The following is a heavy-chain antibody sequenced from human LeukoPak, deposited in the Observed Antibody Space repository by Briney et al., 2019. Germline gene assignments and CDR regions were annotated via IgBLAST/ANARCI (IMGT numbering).Heavy chain of an antibody. D-gene: IGHD1-14*01. CDR3: VKDPLTQVGWYFDL. Sequence: GGSLRLSCVASGFTFSTYAMSWVRQAPGKGLEWVSSISGSGGSTYYADSVKGRFTISRDNSKNTLFLQMNSLRAEDTAVYYCVKDPLTQVGWYFDLWGRGTLVTVSS. J-gene: IGHJ2*01. V-gene: IGHV3-23*01. CDR1: GFTFSTYA. CDR2: ISGSGGST.